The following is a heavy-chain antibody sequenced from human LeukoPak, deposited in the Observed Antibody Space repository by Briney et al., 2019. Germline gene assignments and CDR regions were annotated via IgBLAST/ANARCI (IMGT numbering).Heavy chain of an antibody. Sequence: SVKVSCKASGGTFSSYAISWVRQAPGQGLEWMGGIIPIFGTANYAQKFQGRVTITADESTSTAYMELSRLRSDDTAVYYCARGGYCSSTSCPFDYWGQGTLVTVSS. D-gene: IGHD2-2*01. V-gene: IGHV1-69*13. J-gene: IGHJ4*02. CDR3: ARGGYCSSTSCPFDY. CDR1: GGTFSSYA. CDR2: IIPIFGTA.